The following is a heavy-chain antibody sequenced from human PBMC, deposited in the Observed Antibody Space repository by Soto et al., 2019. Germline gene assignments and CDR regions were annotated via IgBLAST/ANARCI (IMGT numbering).Heavy chain of an antibody. D-gene: IGHD5-18*01. V-gene: IGHV3-23*01. Sequence: GGSLRLSCAASGFTFSSYAMSWVRQAPGKGLEWVSAISGSGGSTYYADSVKGRFTISRDNSKNTLDLQMNSLGAEDTAVYYCAKDKSSIQLWSYYYYYGMDVWGQGTTVTVSS. CDR2: ISGSGGST. CDR3: AKDKSSIQLWSYYYYYGMDV. CDR1: GFTFSSYA. J-gene: IGHJ6*02.